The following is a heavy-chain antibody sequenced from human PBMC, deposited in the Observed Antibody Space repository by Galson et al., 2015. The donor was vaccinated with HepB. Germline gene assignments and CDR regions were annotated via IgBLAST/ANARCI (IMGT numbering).Heavy chain of an antibody. CDR3: ARDWYYDSSDAFDI. V-gene: IGHV1-2*02. Sequence: SVKVSCKASGYTFTGYYMHWVRQAPGQGLEWMGWINPNSGGTNYAQKFQGRVTMTRDTSISTAYMELSRLRSDDTAVYYCARDWYYDSSDAFDIWGQGTIVTVSS. D-gene: IGHD3-22*01. J-gene: IGHJ3*02. CDR1: GYTFTGYY. CDR2: INPNSGGT.